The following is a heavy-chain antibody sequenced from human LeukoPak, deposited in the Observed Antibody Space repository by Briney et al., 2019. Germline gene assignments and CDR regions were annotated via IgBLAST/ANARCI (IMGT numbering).Heavy chain of an antibody. D-gene: IGHD2-15*01. Sequence: SETLSLTCTVSGGFLSSGSYYWTWIRQPPGKGLEWIGYISYSWSTNYNLSLKSQIPISVDTSKNQFCLDLSYVTAADTAVYYCARRGSGGRYFDIWGQGTMVTVSS. V-gene: IGHV4-61*01. CDR2: ISYSWST. CDR1: GGFLSSGSYY. CDR3: ARRGSGGRYFDI. J-gene: IGHJ3*02.